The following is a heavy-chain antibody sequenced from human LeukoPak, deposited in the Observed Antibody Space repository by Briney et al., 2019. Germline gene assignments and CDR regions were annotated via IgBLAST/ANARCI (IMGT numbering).Heavy chain of an antibody. D-gene: IGHD3-3*01. CDR1: GFTFSSYW. V-gene: IGHV3-7*01. CDR3: AREVNYDFWSGSADWFDP. Sequence: GGSLRLSCAASGFTFSSYWMSWVRQAPGKGLEWVANIKQDGSEKYYVDSVKGRFTISRDNAKNSLYLQMNSLRAEDTAVYYCAREVNYDFWSGSADWFDPRGEGSLVTGSS. CDR2: IKQDGSEK. J-gene: IGHJ5*02.